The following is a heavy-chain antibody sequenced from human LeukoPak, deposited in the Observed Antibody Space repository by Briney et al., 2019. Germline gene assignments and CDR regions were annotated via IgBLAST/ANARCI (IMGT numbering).Heavy chain of an antibody. V-gene: IGHV3-48*04. Sequence: GGSLRLSCAASGFTFSSYSMNWVRQAPGKGLEWISYISSSSSTIYSADSVKGRFTISRDNAKNSLYLQMNSLRAEDTAVYYCARGKTSYYYYYGMDVWGQGTTVTVSS. CDR3: ARGKTSYYYYYGMDV. CDR1: GFTFSSYS. CDR2: ISSSSSTI. J-gene: IGHJ6*02. D-gene: IGHD1-7*01.